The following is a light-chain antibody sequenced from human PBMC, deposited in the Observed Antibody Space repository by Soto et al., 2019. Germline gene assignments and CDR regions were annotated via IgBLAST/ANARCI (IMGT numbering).Light chain of an antibody. CDR1: ESVNIY. J-gene: IGKJ1*01. V-gene: IGKV3D-15*01. Sequence: PQSPATLSLSQWGMATPSWRASESVNIYVAWYQQKPGRAPRLLIYDASNRATGIPGRFSGGGSGTEFTLTISSLQSEDFAIYFCQQYNTWPRTFGQGTKVDIK. CDR2: DAS. CDR3: QQYNTWPRT.